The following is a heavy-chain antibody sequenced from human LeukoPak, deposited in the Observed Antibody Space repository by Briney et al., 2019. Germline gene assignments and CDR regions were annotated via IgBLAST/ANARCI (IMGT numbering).Heavy chain of an antibody. CDR3: AKDGYSSIPGFHFEY. CDR2: ISSSGDNT. CDR1: GFTFSSYA. Sequence: GGSLRLSCAASGFTFSSYAMSWVRQPPGKGLEWVSGISSSGDNTYYADSVKGRFTISRDNSKKTLYLHLNSLRVEDAAVYYCAKDGYSSIPGFHFEYWGQGTPVTVSS. D-gene: IGHD6-13*01. V-gene: IGHV3-23*01. J-gene: IGHJ4*02.